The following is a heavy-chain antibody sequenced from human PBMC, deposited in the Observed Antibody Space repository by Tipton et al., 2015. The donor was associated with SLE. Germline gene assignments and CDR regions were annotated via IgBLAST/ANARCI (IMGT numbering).Heavy chain of an antibody. V-gene: IGHV4-59*01. Sequence: TLSLTCAVSGASISPNYWSWIRQPTGKGLEWIGYIYSSVTTNYNPSLQSRVTISADTSRNQFSLKLSSVTAADTAVYYCARYSSMWPPYGLGVWGQGTTVTVSS. CDR1: GASISPNY. CDR2: IYSSVTT. D-gene: IGHD6-13*01. J-gene: IGHJ6*02. CDR3: ARYSSMWPPYGLGV.